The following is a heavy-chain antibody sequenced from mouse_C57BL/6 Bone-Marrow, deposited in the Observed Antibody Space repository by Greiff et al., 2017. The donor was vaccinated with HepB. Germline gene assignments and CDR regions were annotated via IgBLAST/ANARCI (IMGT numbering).Heavy chain of an antibody. CDR3: ARRYRGYAMDY. Sequence: EVQLVESGGGLVQPGGSLKLSCAASGFTFSDYYMYWVRQTPEKRLEWVAYISNGGGSTYYPDTVKGRFTISRDNAKNTLYLQMSRLKSEDTAMYYCARRYRGYAMDYWGQGTSVTVSS. J-gene: IGHJ4*01. V-gene: IGHV5-12*01. CDR2: ISNGGGST. D-gene: IGHD2-14*01. CDR1: GFTFSDYY.